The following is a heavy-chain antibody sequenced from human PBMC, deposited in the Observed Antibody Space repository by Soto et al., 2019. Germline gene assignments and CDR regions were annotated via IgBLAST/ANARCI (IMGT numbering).Heavy chain of an antibody. D-gene: IGHD6-13*01. Sequence: KVSCKASGYTFTSYGISWVRQAPGQGLEWMGWISAYNGNTNYAQKLQGRVTMTTDTSTSTAYMELRSLRSDDTAVYYCAREMLYSSSWSLDYWGQGTLVTVSS. CDR2: ISAYNGNT. J-gene: IGHJ4*02. CDR1: GYTFTSYG. V-gene: IGHV1-18*01. CDR3: AREMLYSSSWSLDY.